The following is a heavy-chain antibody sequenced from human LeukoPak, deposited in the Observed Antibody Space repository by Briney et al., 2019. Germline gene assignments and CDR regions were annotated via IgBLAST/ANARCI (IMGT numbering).Heavy chain of an antibody. Sequence: GGSLRLSCAASGFTFSSYGMHWVRQAPGKGLEWVAYIQNDGSNEQYADSVKGRFSISRDSSKNILYLQMNSLRAEDTAVYYCAKVGYYYDSSGYLFDYWGQGTLVTVSS. V-gene: IGHV3-30*02. D-gene: IGHD3-22*01. CDR2: IQNDGSNE. CDR3: AKVGYYYDSSGYLFDY. CDR1: GFTFSSYG. J-gene: IGHJ4*02.